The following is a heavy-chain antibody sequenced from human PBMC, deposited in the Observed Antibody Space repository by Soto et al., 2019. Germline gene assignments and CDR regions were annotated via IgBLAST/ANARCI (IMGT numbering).Heavy chain of an antibody. CDR2: ISGSGGST. Sequence: EVQLLESGGGLVQPGGSLRLSCAASGFTISSYAMSGVRQAPGKGLEWVSAISGSGGSTYYADSVKGRFTISRDNSKNTLYLQMNSLRAEDTAVYYCAKLIQRITIFGVVNYWGQGTLVTVSS. CDR3: AKLIQRITIFGVVNY. D-gene: IGHD3-3*01. J-gene: IGHJ4*02. CDR1: GFTISSYA. V-gene: IGHV3-23*01.